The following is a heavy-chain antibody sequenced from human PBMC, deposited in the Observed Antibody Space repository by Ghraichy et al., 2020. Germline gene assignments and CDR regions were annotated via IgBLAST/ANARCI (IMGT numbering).Heavy chain of an antibody. V-gene: IGHV4-59*01. J-gene: IGHJ5*02. CDR1: GGSISSYY. CDR2: IYYTGST. Sequence: SETLSLTCTVSGGSISSYYWSWIRQPPGKGLEWIGYIYYTGSTNYNPSLKSRVTISVDTSTNQFSLKLSSVTAADTAVYYCAREYCSSTSCFRSNWFDPWGQGTLVTGSS. CDR3: AREYCSSTSCFRSNWFDP. D-gene: IGHD2-2*01.